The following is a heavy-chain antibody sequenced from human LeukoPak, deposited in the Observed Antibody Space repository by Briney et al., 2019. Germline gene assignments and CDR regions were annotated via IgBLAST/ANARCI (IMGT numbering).Heavy chain of an antibody. Sequence: GGSLRLSCTTSGFNFRAYWMTWVRQPPGKGLQWVSVIYGDGDTYYTDSVKGRFTISRDNSKNTINLQMNSLRAEDTAMYYCVRGSRSWFDTFDIWGQGTMVTVSS. D-gene: IGHD6-13*01. CDR2: IYGDGDT. CDR3: VRGSRSWFDTFDI. CDR1: GFNFRAYW. V-gene: IGHV3-53*01. J-gene: IGHJ3*02.